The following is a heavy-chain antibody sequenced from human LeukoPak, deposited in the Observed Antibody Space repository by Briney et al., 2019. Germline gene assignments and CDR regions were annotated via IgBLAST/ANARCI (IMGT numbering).Heavy chain of an antibody. D-gene: IGHD2-2*01. CDR2: ISSSSSYI. CDR3: AQCFGTSCIDFDY. CDR1: GLTFSIYN. V-gene: IGHV3-21*01. Sequence: GGSLRLSCAASGLTFSIYNMHWVRQAPGKGLEWVSSISSSSSYIYYADSVKGRFTISRDNDKNSLYLQMNSLRAEDTAVYYCAQCFGTSCIDFDYWGQGTLVTVSS. J-gene: IGHJ4*02.